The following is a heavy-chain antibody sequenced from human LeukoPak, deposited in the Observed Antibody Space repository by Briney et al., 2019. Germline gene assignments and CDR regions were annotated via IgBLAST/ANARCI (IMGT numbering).Heavy chain of an antibody. V-gene: IGHV4-59*01. D-gene: IGHD1-14*01. CDR3: ARYRNEALFAFDI. CDR1: GDSISNYY. J-gene: IGHJ3*02. Sequence: SETLSLTCTVSGDSISNYYWSWIRQPPGKGLEWIGYIYYSGNTDYNPSLKSRVIISVDTSKNQFSLRLNSVTAADTAVYYCARYRNEALFAFDIWGQGTVVTVSS. CDR2: IYYSGNT.